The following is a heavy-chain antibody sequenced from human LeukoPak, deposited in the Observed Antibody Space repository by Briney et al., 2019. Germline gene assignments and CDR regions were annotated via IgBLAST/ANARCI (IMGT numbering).Heavy chain of an antibody. V-gene: IGHV1-18*01. CDR2: ISAYNGNT. Sequence: ASVKVSCKASGYTFTSYGISWVRQAPGQGLEWMGWISAYNGNTNYAQKLQGRVTMTTDTSTSTAYMELRSLRSDDTAVYYCARDSRCSSTSCYSPAYFDYWGQGTLVTVSS. J-gene: IGHJ4*02. D-gene: IGHD2-2*01. CDR3: ARDSRCSSTSCYSPAYFDY. CDR1: GYTFTSYG.